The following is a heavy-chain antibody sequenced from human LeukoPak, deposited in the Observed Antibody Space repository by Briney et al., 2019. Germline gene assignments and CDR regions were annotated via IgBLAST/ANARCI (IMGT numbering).Heavy chain of an antibody. CDR1: GGPFSGYY. Sequence: SETLSLTCAVYGGPFSGYYWSWIRQPPGKGLEWIGEINHSGSTNYNPSLKSRVTISVDTSKNQFSLKLSSVTAADTAVYYCARVDSGSYYVKLLDYGGQGTLVTVSS. D-gene: IGHD1-26*01. V-gene: IGHV4-34*01. CDR3: ARVDSGSYYVKLLDY. J-gene: IGHJ4*02. CDR2: INHSGST.